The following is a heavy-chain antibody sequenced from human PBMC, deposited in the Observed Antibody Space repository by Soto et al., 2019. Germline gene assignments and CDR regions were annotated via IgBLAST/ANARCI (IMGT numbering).Heavy chain of an antibody. V-gene: IGHV1-18*01. D-gene: IGHD3-16*01. CDR2: ISAYNGNT. CDR1: GYTFRNYG. CDR3: ARDLGKVLDTTTDY. J-gene: IGHJ4*02. Sequence: QVQLVQSGAEVKKPGASVKVSCKASGYTFRNYGISWVRQAPGQGLEWMGWISAYNGNTYYAQKFQGRVTMTTDTSTNTAYMDLRSLISDDTAVYYCARDLGKVLDTTTDYWGRGTLVTVS.